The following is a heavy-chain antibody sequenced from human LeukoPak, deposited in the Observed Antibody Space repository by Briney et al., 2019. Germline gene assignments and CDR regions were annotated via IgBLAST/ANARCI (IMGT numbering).Heavy chain of an antibody. V-gene: IGHV4-4*09. J-gene: IGHJ3*02. CDR3: ARQKCTSTSCLTKNAFDI. Sequence: SETLSLTCTVSGSISSYYWSWIRQPPGKGLEGIGYIYTSGSTNYNPSVKSRVTISVDTTKNPCSLDLSSVTAADTAVYYCARQKCTSTSCLTKNAFDIWGQGTMVTVSS. CDR2: IYTSGST. D-gene: IGHD2-2*01. CDR1: GSISSYY.